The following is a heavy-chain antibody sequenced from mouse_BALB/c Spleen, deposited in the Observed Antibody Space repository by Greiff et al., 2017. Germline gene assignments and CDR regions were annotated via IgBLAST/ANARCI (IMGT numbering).Heavy chain of an antibody. J-gene: IGHJ1*01. CDR2: IWSGGST. CDR1: GFSLTSYG. V-gene: IGHV2-4-1*01. Sequence: VMLVESGPGLVAPSQSLSITCTVSGFSLTSYGVHWVRQSPGKGLEWLGVIWSGGSTDYNAAFISRLSISKDNSKSQVFFKMNSLQADDTAIYYCARKPYGSSYWYFDVWGAGTTVTVSS. CDR3: ARKPYGSSYWYFDV. D-gene: IGHD1-1*01.